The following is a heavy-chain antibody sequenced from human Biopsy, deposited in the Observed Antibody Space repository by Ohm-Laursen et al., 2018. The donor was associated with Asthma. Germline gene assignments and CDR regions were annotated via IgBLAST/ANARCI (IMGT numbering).Heavy chain of an antibody. D-gene: IGHD5-24*01. CDR3: AKESRRDGYNRRNYYFDY. J-gene: IGHJ4*02. Sequence: ASVKVSCKTSGYTFTSYAMHWVRQAPGQRLEWMGWINAGNGNTKYSQKFQGRVTITRDTSASTAYMELSSLRAEDTAVYYCAKESRRDGYNRRNYYFDYWGQGTLVTVSS. CDR1: GYTFTSYA. V-gene: IGHV1-3*01. CDR2: INAGNGNT.